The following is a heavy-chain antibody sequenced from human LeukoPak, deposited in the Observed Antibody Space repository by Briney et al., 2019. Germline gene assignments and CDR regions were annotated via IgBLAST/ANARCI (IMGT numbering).Heavy chain of an antibody. CDR1: GGSISSSSYY. D-gene: IGHD1-26*01. J-gene: IGHJ3*02. CDR3: ARHNLKIVRAYDAFDI. CDR2: IYYSGST. Sequence: PSETLSLTCTVSGGSISSSSYYWGWIRQPPGKGLEWIGSIYYSGSTYYNPSLKSRVTISVDTSKNQFSLKLSSETAADTAVYFCARHNLKIVRAYDAFDIWGQGTVVTVSS. V-gene: IGHV4-39*01.